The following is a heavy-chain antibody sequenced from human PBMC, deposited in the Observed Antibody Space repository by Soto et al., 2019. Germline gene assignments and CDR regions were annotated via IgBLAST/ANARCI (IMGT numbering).Heavy chain of an antibody. Sequence: PSDTLSLTCTVSGGSISSYYWSWIRQPPGKGLEWIGYIYYSGSTNYNPSLKSRVTISVDTSKNQFSLKLSSVTAADTAVYYCARGAAAAGTDYWGQGTLVTVSS. CDR3: ARGAAAAGTDY. CDR2: IYYSGST. CDR1: GGSISSYY. J-gene: IGHJ4*02. D-gene: IGHD6-13*01. V-gene: IGHV4-59*01.